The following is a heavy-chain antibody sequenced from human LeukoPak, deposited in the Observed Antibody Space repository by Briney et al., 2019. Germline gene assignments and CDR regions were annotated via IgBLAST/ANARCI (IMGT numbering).Heavy chain of an antibody. CDR3: AVIAVAGTVGYYYYYMDV. Sequence: ASVKVSCKASGYTFTGYYMHWVRQAPGQGLEWMGRINPNSGGTNYAQEFQGRVTMTRDTSISTAYMELSRLRSDDTAVYYCAVIAVAGTVGYYYYYMDVWGKGTTVTVSS. CDR2: INPNSGGT. V-gene: IGHV1-2*06. D-gene: IGHD6-19*01. J-gene: IGHJ6*03. CDR1: GYTFTGYY.